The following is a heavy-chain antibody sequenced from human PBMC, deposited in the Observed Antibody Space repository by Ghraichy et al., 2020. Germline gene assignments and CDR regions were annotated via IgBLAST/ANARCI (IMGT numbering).Heavy chain of an antibody. CDR1: GFTFSSYD. CDR2: IGTAGDT. Sequence: GGSLRLSCAASGFTFSSYDMHWVRQATGKGLEWVSAIGTAGDTYYPGSVKGRFTISRENAKNSLYLQMNSLRAGDTAVYYCARAREEGYCSGGSCDAFDIWGQGTMVTVSS. CDR3: ARAREEGYCSGGSCDAFDI. V-gene: IGHV3-13*01. J-gene: IGHJ3*02. D-gene: IGHD2-15*01.